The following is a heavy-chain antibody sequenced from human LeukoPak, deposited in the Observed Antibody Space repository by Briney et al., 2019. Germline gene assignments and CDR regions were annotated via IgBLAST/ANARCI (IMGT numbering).Heavy chain of an antibody. CDR3: ANARDTVTTRGGDYFDY. V-gene: IGHV3-48*04. CDR1: GFTFSSYN. D-gene: IGHD4-17*01. J-gene: IGHJ4*02. Sequence: PGGSLRLSCTASGFTFSSYNMNWVRQAPGKGLECVSYISGGTTTIYYADSVKGRFTVSRDNAKNSLYLQMNSLRAEDTAVYYCANARDTVTTRGGDYFDYWGQGTLVTVSS. CDR2: ISGGTTTI.